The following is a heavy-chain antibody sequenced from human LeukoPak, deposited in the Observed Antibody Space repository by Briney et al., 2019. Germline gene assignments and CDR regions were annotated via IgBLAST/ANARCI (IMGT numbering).Heavy chain of an antibody. CDR2: INPNSGGT. V-gene: IGHV1-2*02. CDR3: ARWSNSGFDY. D-gene: IGHD1-26*01. CDR1: GYTFTGYY. J-gene: IGHJ4*02. Sequence: EASVKVSCKASGYTFTGYYMHWVRQAPGQGLEWMGRINPNSGGTNYVEKFQGRVTMTRDTSISTAYMELRSLTSDDTAMYYCARWSNSGFDYWGQGTLVTVSS.